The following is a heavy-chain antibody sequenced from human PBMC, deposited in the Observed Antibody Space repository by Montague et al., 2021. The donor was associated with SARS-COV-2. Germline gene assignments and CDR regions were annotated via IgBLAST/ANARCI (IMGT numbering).Heavy chain of an antibody. CDR2: IYNSGST. CDR3: VRDQGRSNWNYPDY. Sequence: SETLSLTCTVSGGSISGYYWSWFRQSAGKGLEWIGRIYNSGSTSYNPSLKSRVTMSVDTFKNQFSLKLSSVTAADTAVYYCVRDQGRSNWNYPDYWGQETLVTVSS. J-gene: IGHJ4*02. D-gene: IGHD1-20*01. CDR1: GGSISGYY. V-gene: IGHV4-4*07.